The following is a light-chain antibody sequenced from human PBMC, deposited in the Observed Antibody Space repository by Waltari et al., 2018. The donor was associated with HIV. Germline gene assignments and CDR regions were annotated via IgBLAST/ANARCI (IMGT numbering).Light chain of an antibody. CDR1: SSNLGSNY. CDR3: AAWDDSLNGWV. J-gene: IGLJ3*02. CDR2: TNI. Sequence: QSVLTPPPSRSGTPGQRVTIPCSGSSSNLGSNYIYCYRQVPGKTPKLRLYTNIRRPSGVPDRFSGSRSGTSASLAISGLRSGDEADYYCAAWDDSLNGWVFGGGTKLTVL. V-gene: IGLV1-47*01.